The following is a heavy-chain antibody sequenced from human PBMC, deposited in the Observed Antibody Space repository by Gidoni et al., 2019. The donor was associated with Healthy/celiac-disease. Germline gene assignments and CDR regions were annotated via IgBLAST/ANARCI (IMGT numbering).Heavy chain of an antibody. CDR1: GGTFSSYA. Sequence: QVQLVQSWAEVKKPGSSVTVSCKASGGTFSSYAISWVRQAPGQGLEWMGRIIPSLGIAIYAQNVQGRVTITADESTSTAYMELSSLRSEDRAVYYCARDRGFDFDGFHREDWFDPWGQGTLVTVSA. D-gene: IGHD3-9*01. CDR3: ARDRGFDFDGFHREDWFDP. J-gene: IGHJ5*02. V-gene: IGHV1-69*09. CDR2: IIPSLGIA.